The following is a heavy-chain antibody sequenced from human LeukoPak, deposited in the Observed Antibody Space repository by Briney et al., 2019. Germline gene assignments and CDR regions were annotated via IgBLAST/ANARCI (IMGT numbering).Heavy chain of an antibody. Sequence: PSETLSLTCAVYGGSFSGYYWSWIRQPPGKGLEWIGEINHSGSTNYNPSLKSRVTISVDTSKNQFSLKLSSVTAADTAVYYCARVATITREADYWGQGTLVTVSS. V-gene: IGHV4-34*01. D-gene: IGHD5-12*01. CDR3: ARVATITREADY. CDR1: GGSFSGYY. CDR2: INHSGST. J-gene: IGHJ4*02.